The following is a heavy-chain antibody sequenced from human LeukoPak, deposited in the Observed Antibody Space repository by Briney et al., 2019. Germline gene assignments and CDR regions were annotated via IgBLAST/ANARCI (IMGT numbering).Heavy chain of an antibody. CDR2: ISSSSSYI. J-gene: IGHJ4*02. D-gene: IGHD7-27*01. CDR3: ARDLAWGAFDY. Sequence: GGSLRLSCAASGFTFSSYSMNWVRQAPGKGLEWVSSISSSSSYIYHADSVKGRFTISRDNAKNSLYLQMNSLRVEDTAVYYCARDLAWGAFDYWGQGTLVTVSS. V-gene: IGHV3-21*04. CDR1: GFTFSSYS.